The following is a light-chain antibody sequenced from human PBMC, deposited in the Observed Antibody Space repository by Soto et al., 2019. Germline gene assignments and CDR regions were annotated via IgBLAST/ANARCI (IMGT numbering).Light chain of an antibody. J-gene: IGLJ2*01. CDR2: LNSDGSH. CDR3: QTWGSGTVV. Sequence: QLVLTQSPSAYASLGASVKLTCTLSSGHNSYAIVWHQQQPQKGPRFLMKLNSDGSHSKGDGIPDRFSGSMSGAERYLTISSLQSEDEADYYCQTWGSGTVVIGGGTKVTVL. V-gene: IGLV4-69*01. CDR1: SGHNSYA.